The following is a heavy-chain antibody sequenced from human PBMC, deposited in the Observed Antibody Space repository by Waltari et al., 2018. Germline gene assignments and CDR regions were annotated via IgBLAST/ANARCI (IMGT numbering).Heavy chain of an antibody. D-gene: IGHD3-22*01. CDR3: ARGRHYLDSRGHQAMGNAFDI. V-gene: IGHV1-69*05. CDR2: VIPFSQTT. Sequence: QVQLVQSGAEVKKPGSSVKVSCWASGVSFTKYAFNWLRQAPGQGLEWVGGVIPFSQTTKYAQNFQGRVRIATGESATSAYLELGSLRSEDTAVYYCARGRHYLDSRGHQAMGNAFDIWGQGTTVTVSS. J-gene: IGHJ3*02. CDR1: GVSFTKYA.